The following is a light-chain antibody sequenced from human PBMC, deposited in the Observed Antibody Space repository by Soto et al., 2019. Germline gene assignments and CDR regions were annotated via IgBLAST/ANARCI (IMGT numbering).Light chain of an antibody. Sequence: DIPMTQSPSSPSASVGDRVTITCRASQGISNYLAWYQHKPGKVPNLLIYAASTLQSGVPSRFSGSGSGTDFTLTISSLQPEDVATYYCQKYNSAPWTFGQGTKVEI. CDR2: AAS. V-gene: IGKV1-27*01. CDR3: QKYNSAPWT. CDR1: QGISNY. J-gene: IGKJ1*01.